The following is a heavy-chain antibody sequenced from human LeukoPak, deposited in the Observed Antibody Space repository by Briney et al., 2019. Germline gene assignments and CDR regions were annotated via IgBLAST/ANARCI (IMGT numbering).Heavy chain of an antibody. CDR1: GFTFSSYS. Sequence: GGSLRLSCAASGFTFSSYSMNWVRQAPGKGLEWVSSISSSSSYIYYADSVKGRFTISRDNSKNTLYLQMNSLRAEDTAVYYCAKDRGVATTSPYYFDYWGQGTLVTVSS. J-gene: IGHJ4*02. V-gene: IGHV3-21*01. CDR3: AKDRGVATTSPYYFDY. CDR2: ISSSSSYI. D-gene: IGHD5-12*01.